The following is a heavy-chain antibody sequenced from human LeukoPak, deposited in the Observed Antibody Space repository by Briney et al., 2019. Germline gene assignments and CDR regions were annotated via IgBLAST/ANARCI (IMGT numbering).Heavy chain of an antibody. CDR2: IRSKAYGGTT. CDR1: GFTFGDYA. V-gene: IGHV3-49*04. J-gene: IGHJ6*03. D-gene: IGHD6-13*01. Sequence: GGSLRLSCTASGFTFGDYAMSWVRQAPGKGLEWVGFIRSKAYGGTTEYAASVKGRFTISRDDSKSIAYLQMNSLKTEDTAVYYCTRVKGLEYSSSWSRRYYYYMDVWGKGTTVTISS. CDR3: TRVKGLEYSSSWSRRYYYYMDV.